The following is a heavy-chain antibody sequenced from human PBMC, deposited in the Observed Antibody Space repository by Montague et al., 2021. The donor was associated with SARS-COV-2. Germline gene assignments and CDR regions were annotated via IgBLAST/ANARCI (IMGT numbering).Heavy chain of an antibody. D-gene: IGHD2-15*01. Sequence: SETLSLTCTVSGYSISSGYCWGWIRQPPGKGLEFIGSKSSGGSSNYNTPFEGRVTVSVDRSKSQFSLSLTSVSPADTAVYYCARSFCGPTTCYENWFDLWGQGILVTVSS. J-gene: IGHJ5*02. V-gene: IGHV4-38-2*02. CDR2: KSSGGSS. CDR3: ARSFCGPTTCYENWFDL. CDR1: GYSISSGYC.